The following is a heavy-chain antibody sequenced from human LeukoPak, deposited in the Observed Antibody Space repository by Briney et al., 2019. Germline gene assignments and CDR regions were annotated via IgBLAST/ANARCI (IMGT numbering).Heavy chain of an antibody. CDR3: AKPQTNSWGTFDY. J-gene: IGHJ4*02. Sequence: NSGESLKISCKGSGYSFTNYWIGWVRQMPGKGLEWMGIIYPGDSDTRYSPSFQGQVTISADKSISTAYLQWSSLKASDTAMYYCAKPQTNSWGTFDYWGQGTLVTVSS. D-gene: IGHD6-13*01. CDR1: GYSFTNYW. CDR2: IYPGDSDT. V-gene: IGHV5-51*01.